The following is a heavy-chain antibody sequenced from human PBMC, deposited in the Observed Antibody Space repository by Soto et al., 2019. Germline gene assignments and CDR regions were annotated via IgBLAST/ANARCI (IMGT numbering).Heavy chain of an antibody. Sequence: LRLSCAASGFTFSSYSMNWVRQAPGKGLEWVSSISSSSSYIYYADSVKGRFTISRDNAKNSLYLQMNSLRAEDTAVYYCARAHGTTHYYMDVWGKGTTVTVSS. V-gene: IGHV3-21*01. CDR1: GFTFSSYS. CDR3: ARAHGTTHYYMDV. D-gene: IGHD1-1*01. J-gene: IGHJ6*03. CDR2: ISSSSSYI.